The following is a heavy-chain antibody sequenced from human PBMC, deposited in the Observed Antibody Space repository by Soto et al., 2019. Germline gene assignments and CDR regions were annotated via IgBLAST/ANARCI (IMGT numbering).Heavy chain of an antibody. CDR2: ISAYTGDT. CDR3: ARGPPGDYYYDSSGYRISGYYDY. V-gene: IGHV1-18*01. Sequence: ASVKVSCKTSGYTFRSYGISWVRQAPGQGLEWMGWISAYTGDTKYTQKLQGRVTMTTDTSTSTAYMELTSLRSDDTAVYYCARGPPGDYYYDSSGYRISGYYDYWGQGTLVTVSS. J-gene: IGHJ4*02. CDR1: GYTFRSYG. D-gene: IGHD3-22*01.